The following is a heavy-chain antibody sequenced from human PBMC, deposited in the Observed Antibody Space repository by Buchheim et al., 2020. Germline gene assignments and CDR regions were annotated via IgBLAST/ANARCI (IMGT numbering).Heavy chain of an antibody. J-gene: IGHJ6*02. D-gene: IGHD4-11*01. CDR3: VRDQPVTSENYFGMDV. CDR1: GFSLSTYW. Sequence: EVQLVESGGGLVQPGGSLRLSCEVSGFSLSTYWMSWVRQAPGKGLEWVANIKQDGGEKYYVDSVKGRFTISRDNAKNSLYLQMNSLRAEDTAVYFCVRDQPVTSENYFGMDVWGQGTT. CDR2: IKQDGGEK. V-gene: IGHV3-7*01.